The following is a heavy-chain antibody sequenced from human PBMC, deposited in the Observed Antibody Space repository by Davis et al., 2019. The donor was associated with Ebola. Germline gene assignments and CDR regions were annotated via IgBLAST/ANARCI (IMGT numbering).Heavy chain of an antibody. CDR3: AGDSDLIAAAALDV. D-gene: IGHD6-13*01. Sequence: GESLKISCAASGFTVSSNYMSWVRQAPGKGLEWVSVIYSGGSTFYADSVKGRFTISRDNAKNSLYLQMNSLRAEDTAVYYCAGDSDLIAAAALDVWGQGTTVTVSS. CDR2: IYSGGST. CDR1: GFTVSSNY. V-gene: IGHV3-53*01. J-gene: IGHJ6*02.